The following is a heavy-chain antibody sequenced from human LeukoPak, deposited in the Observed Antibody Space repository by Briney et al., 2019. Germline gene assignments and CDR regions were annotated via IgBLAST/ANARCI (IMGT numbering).Heavy chain of an antibody. V-gene: IGHV3-33*01. CDR3: ARDREAAADLGY. J-gene: IGHJ4*02. D-gene: IGHD6-13*01. CDR1: GXTFSSYG. Sequence: PGGSLRLSCAASGXTFSSYGVHWVRQAPGKGQELVAIIWNDGSNEYYADSVKGRFTISRDNSENTLYLQMNSLRVEDTAVYYCARDREAAADLGYWGQGTLVTVSS. CDR2: IWNDGSNE.